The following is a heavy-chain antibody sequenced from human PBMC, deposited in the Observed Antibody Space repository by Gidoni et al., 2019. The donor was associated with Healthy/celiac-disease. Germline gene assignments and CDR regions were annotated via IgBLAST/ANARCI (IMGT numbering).Heavy chain of an antibody. J-gene: IGHJ5*02. Sequence: QLQLQESGPGLVKPSETLSLTCTVSGDSISSSSYYWGWIRQPPGKGLEWIGSIYYSGSTYYNPSLKSRVTISVDTSKNQFSLKLSSVTAADTAVYYCARDLTAMVLRFGFFTWGQGTLVTVSS. CDR3: ARDLTAMVLRFGFFT. CDR2: IYYSGST. D-gene: IGHD5-18*01. V-gene: IGHV4-39*07. CDR1: GDSISSSSYY.